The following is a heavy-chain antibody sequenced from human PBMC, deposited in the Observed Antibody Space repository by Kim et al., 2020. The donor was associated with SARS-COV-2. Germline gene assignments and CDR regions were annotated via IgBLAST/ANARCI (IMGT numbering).Heavy chain of an antibody. CDR2: INAGNGNT. Sequence: ASVKVSCKASGYTFTSYAMHWVRQAPGQRLEWMGWINAGNGNTKYSQKFQGRVTITRDTSASTAYMELSSLRSEDTAVYYCARDLYYYGSGSYYNVYYYYYGMDGWGQGTTVTVSS. J-gene: IGHJ6*02. CDR3: ARDLYYYGSGSYYNVYYYYYGMDG. V-gene: IGHV1-3*01. CDR1: GYTFTSYA. D-gene: IGHD3-10*01.